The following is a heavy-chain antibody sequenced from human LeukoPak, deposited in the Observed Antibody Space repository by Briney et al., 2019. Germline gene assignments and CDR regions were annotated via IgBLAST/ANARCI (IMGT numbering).Heavy chain of an antibody. J-gene: IGHJ5*02. D-gene: IGHD5-12*01. V-gene: IGHV1-2*02. CDR3: AKEGYSNGPDP. CDR2: INPTNGIA. Sequence: ASVKVSCKASGYTLTDHYMHWLRQTPGRGLEWMGWINPTNGIAVYGQAFLGRVTMTRDTSISTVYMELTNLRSDDTGVYYCAKEGYSNGPDPWGPGSLVTVSS. CDR1: GYTLTDHY.